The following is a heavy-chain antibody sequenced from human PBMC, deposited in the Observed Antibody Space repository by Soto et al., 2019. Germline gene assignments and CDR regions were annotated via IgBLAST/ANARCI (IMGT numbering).Heavy chain of an antibody. D-gene: IGHD4-17*01. CDR2: ISSSSSYI. Sequence: PGGSLRLSCAASGFTFSSYSMNWVRQAPGKGLEWVSSISSSSSYIYYADSVKGRFTISRDNAKNLLYLQMNSRRAEDTAVYYCARDHPNPADYGDTLTDFDYWGQGT. J-gene: IGHJ4*02. CDR3: ARDHPNPADYGDTLTDFDY. CDR1: GFTFSSYS. V-gene: IGHV3-21*01.